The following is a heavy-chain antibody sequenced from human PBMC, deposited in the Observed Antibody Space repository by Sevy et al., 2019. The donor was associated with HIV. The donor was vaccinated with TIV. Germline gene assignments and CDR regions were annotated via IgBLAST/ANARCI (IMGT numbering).Heavy chain of an antibody. D-gene: IGHD2-2*01. Sequence: GGSLRLSCAASGFTFSNYWMSWVRQAPGKGLEWVANIKRDGSEKYYVASVKGRFTISRDNAKNSLYLQMNSLRAEDTAVYYWAGDCSSSTCLWGMDVWGQGTKVTVSS. CDR1: GFTFSNYW. CDR2: IKRDGSEK. V-gene: IGHV3-7*03. J-gene: IGHJ6*02. CDR3: AGDCSSSTCLWGMDV.